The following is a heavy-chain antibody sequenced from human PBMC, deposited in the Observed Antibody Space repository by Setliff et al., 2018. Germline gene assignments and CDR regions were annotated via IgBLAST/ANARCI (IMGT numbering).Heavy chain of an antibody. D-gene: IGHD3-16*01. J-gene: IGHJ4*02. V-gene: IGHV4-61*10. CDR2: IYYSGST. CDR1: GGSITSGSYY. CDR3: ARLRGAFDY. Sequence: SETLSLTCTVSGGSITSGSYYWSWIRQPAGKGLEWIGYIYYSGSTNYNPSLESRVSISVDTSKNQFSLRLNSATAADTAVYSCARLRGAFDYWGQGTLVTVSS.